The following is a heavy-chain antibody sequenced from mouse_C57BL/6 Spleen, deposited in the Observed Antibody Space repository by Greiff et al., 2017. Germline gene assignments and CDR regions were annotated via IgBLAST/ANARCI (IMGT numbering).Heavy chain of an antibody. CDR1: GYAFSSSW. Sequence: QVQLQQSGPELVKPGASVKISCKASGYAFSSSWMNWVKQRPGKGLEWIGRIYPGDGDTNYNGKFKGKATLTADKSSSTAYMQLSSLTSEDSAVYFCARGWEHFDYWGQGTTLTVSS. V-gene: IGHV1-82*01. J-gene: IGHJ2*01. D-gene: IGHD4-1*01. CDR3: ARGWEHFDY. CDR2: IYPGDGDT.